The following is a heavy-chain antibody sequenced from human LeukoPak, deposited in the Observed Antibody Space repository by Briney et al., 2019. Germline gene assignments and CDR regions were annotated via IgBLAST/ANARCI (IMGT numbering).Heavy chain of an antibody. J-gene: IGHJ3*02. CDR1: GYTFTSYG. D-gene: IGHD3-9*01. CDR3: ARVGPDYDILTGYYKGSAFDI. CDR2: ISAYNGNT. Sequence: ASVKVSCKASGYTFTSYGISWVRQAPGQGLEWMGWISAYNGNTNYAQKLQGRVTMTTGTSTSTAYMELRSLRSDDTAVYYCARVGPDYDILTGYYKGSAFDIWGQGTMVTVSS. V-gene: IGHV1-18*01.